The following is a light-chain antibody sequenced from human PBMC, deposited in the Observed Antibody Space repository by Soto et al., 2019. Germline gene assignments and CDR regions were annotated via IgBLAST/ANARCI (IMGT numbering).Light chain of an antibody. V-gene: IGKV1-5*03. CDR3: QQYATFPRT. J-gene: IGKJ1*01. CDR2: RAS. Sequence: DIQMTQSPSSLSASLGDRITITCRASQSIIRWLAWYQQKPGKAPKLLMYRASTLESGVPSRFSGSGSGTEFTLTISSLQPDDFATYHCQQYATFPRTFGQGTKVDIK. CDR1: QSIIRW.